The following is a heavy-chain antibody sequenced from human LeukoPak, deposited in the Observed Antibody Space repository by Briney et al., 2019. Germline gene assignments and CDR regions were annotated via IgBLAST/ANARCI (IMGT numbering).Heavy chain of an antibody. Sequence: PGGSLRLSCAASGFTFSSYSMNWVRQAPGKGLEWVSSISSSSSYIYYADSVKGRFTISRDNAKNSLYLQMNSLRAEDTAVYYCARDRSRDGYNYVHRHFDYWGQGTLVTVSS. CDR2: ISSSSSYI. CDR3: ARDRSRDGYNYVHRHFDY. CDR1: GFTFSSYS. J-gene: IGHJ4*02. V-gene: IGHV3-21*01. D-gene: IGHD5-24*01.